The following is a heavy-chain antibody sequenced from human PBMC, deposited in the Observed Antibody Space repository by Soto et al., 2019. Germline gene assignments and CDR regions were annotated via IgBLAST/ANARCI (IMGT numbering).Heavy chain of an antibody. CDR3: AKAGGDCSGGSCYSGQGDY. J-gene: IGHJ4*02. Sequence: EVQLLESGGGLVQPGGSLRLSCAGSGFTFSSYGMTWVRQAPGKGLEWVSGISGSGGSIYYADSVKGRFTISRDNSKNTLYLQMNSLRAEDTAVYFCAKAGGDCSGGSCYSGQGDYWGQGTLVTVSS. CDR1: GFTFSSYG. D-gene: IGHD2-15*01. V-gene: IGHV3-23*01. CDR2: ISGSGGSI.